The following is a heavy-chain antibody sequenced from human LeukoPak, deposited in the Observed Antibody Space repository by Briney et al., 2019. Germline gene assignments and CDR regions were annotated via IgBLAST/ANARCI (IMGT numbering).Heavy chain of an antibody. J-gene: IGHJ4*02. V-gene: IGHV3-30-3*01. D-gene: IGHD6-19*01. CDR3: ARDREQWLVGHYFDY. CDR1: GFTFSSYW. CDR2: ISYDGSNK. Sequence: GGSLRLSCAASGFTFSSYWMSWVRQAPGKGLEWVAVISYDGSNKYYADSVKGRFTISRDNSKNTLYLQMNSLRAEDTAVYYCARDREQWLVGHYFDYWGQGTLVTVSS.